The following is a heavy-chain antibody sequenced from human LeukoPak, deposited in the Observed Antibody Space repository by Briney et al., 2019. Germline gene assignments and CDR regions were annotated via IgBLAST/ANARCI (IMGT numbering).Heavy chain of an antibody. CDR3: ASPYYYGSGSYGNAFDI. CDR1: GGSFSGYY. CDR2: INHSGST. J-gene: IGHJ3*02. D-gene: IGHD3-10*01. Sequence: SETLSLTCAVYGGSFSGYYWSWIRQPPGKGLEWIGEINHSGSTNYNPSLKSRVTISVDTSKNQFSLKLSSVTAADTAVCYCASPYYYGSGSYGNAFDIWGQGTMVTVSS. V-gene: IGHV4-34*01.